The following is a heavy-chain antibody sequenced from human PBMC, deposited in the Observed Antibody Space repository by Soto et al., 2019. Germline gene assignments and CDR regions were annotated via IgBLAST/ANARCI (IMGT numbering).Heavy chain of an antibody. CDR1: GGSISSGDYY. CDR3: ARTAWRDDTSGYYYFPDY. CDR2: IYYSGST. J-gene: IGHJ4*02. Sequence: SETLSLTCTVSGGSISSGDYYWSWIRQPPGKGLEWIGYIYYSGSTYYNPSLKSRVTISVDTSKNQFSLKLSSVTAADTAVYYCARTAWRDDTSGYYYFPDYWGQGSLVTVSS. D-gene: IGHD3-22*01. V-gene: IGHV4-30-4*01.